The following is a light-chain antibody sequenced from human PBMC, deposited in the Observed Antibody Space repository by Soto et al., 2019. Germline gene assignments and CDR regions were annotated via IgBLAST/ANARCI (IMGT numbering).Light chain of an antibody. CDR2: DAS. J-gene: IGKJ1*01. CDR1: QSISTW. CDR3: QQYNSYWA. V-gene: IGKV1-5*01. Sequence: DIQMTQSPSTLSASVGDRVTITCRASQSISTWLAWYQQKPGKVPNLLIYDASSLESGVPSRFSGSGSGTEFTLTISSLQPDDSATYYCQQYNSYWAFGQGTKVDIK.